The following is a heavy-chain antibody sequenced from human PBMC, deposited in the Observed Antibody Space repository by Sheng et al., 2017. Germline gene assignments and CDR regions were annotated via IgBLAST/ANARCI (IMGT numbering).Heavy chain of an antibody. D-gene: IGHD6-6*01. CDR2: IYHSGST. Sequence: QVQLQESGPGLVKPSETLSLTCTVSGYSISSGYYWGWIRQPPGKGLEWIGNIYHSGSTYYNPSLKSRVTISVDTFKNQFSLKLSSVTAADTAVYYCARFIAARSFWFDPWGQGTLVTVSS. J-gene: IGHJ5*02. V-gene: IGHV4-38-2*02. CDR1: GYSISSGYY. CDR3: ARFIAARSFWFDP.